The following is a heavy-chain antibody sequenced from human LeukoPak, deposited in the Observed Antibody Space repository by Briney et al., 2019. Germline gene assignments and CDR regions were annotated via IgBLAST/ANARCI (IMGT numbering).Heavy chain of an antibody. J-gene: IGHJ5*02. CDR3: AREGWVWDDWSP. CDR1: GDTFTNYG. Sequence: ASVKVSCKTSGDTFTNYGISWVRQAPGQGLEWMGWISAYNGNTNYAQKLQGRVTMTTDTSTSTAYMELRSLRSDDTAVYYCAREGWVWDDWSPWGQGTLVTVSS. V-gene: IGHV1-18*04. D-gene: IGHD3-9*01. CDR2: ISAYNGNT.